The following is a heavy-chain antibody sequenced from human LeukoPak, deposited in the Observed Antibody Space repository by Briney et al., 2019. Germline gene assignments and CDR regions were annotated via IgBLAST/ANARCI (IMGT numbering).Heavy chain of an antibody. V-gene: IGHV4-61*08. CDR3: ARDSRYHGSGSYWDV. CDR2: IYYRGST. J-gene: IGHJ6*02. Sequence: PSETLSLTCTVSGGSISSGGYYWSWIRQHPGKGLEWIGYIYYRGSTNYNPSLKSRVTITVDTSKNQFSLKMSSVTAADTAVYYCARDSRYHGSGSYWDVWGQGTTVTVSS. CDR1: GGSISSGGYY. D-gene: IGHD3-10*01.